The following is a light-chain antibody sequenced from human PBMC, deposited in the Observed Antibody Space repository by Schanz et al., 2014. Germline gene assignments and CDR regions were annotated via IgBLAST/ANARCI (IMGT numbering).Light chain of an antibody. J-gene: IGKJ4*01. CDR1: QSVTSSY. CDR2: DTS. V-gene: IGKV3-11*01. CDR3: QQRSNWPPV. Sequence: EIVLTQSPGTLSLSPGERATLSCRASQSVTSSYLAWYQQTPGQAPRLLIFDTSNRATGIPARFRGSASGTDFTLTISSLEPEDFAVYYCQQRSNWPPVFGGGTKVEIK.